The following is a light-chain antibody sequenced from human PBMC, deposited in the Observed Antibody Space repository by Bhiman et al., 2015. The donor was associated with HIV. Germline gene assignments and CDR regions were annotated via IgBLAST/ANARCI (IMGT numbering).Light chain of an antibody. CDR2: GDN. Sequence: QSVLTQPPSVSGPPGQRVTISCTGSSSNIGAGYDVHWYQHLPGTAPKLLIYGDNNRPSGVPDRFSASKSGTSASLAITGLQAEDEADYYCQSYDSSLHIVVFGGGTELTVL. CDR3: QSYDSSLHIVV. J-gene: IGLJ2*01. V-gene: IGLV1-40*01. CDR1: SSNIGAGYD.